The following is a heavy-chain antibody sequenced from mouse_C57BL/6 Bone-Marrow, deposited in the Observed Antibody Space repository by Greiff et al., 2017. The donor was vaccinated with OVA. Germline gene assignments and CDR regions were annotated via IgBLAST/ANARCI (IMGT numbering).Heavy chain of an antibody. CDR3: ARDPELMVTTWGYAMDY. CDR1: GYTFTSYW. V-gene: IGHV1-72*01. D-gene: IGHD2-1*01. Sequence: QVQLQQPGAELVKPGASVKLSCKASGYTFTSYWMHWVKQRPGRGLEWIGRIDPNSGGTKYNEKFKSKATLTVDKPSSTAYMQLSSPTSEDSAVYYCARDPELMVTTWGYAMDYWGQGTSVTVSS. J-gene: IGHJ4*01. CDR2: IDPNSGGT.